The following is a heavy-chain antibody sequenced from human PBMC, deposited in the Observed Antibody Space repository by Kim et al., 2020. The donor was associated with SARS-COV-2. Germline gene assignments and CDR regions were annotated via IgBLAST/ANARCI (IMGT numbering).Heavy chain of an antibody. CDR2: ISYDGSNK. D-gene: IGHD4-4*01. V-gene: IGHV3-30*18. Sequence: GGSLRLSCAASGFTFSSYGMHWVRQAPGKGLEWVAVISYDGSNKYYADSVKGRFTISRDNSKNTLYLQMNSLRAEDTAVYYCAKDPYSNYWDYYYGMDVWGQGTTVTVSS. CDR3: AKDPYSNYWDYYYGMDV. CDR1: GFTFSSYG. J-gene: IGHJ6*02.